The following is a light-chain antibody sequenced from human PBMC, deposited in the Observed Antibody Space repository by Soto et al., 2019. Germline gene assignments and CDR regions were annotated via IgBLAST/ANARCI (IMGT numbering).Light chain of an antibody. Sequence: QPVLTQSPSASASLGASVKLTCILSSGHSSYAIAWHQQQPEKGPRYLMKLNSDGSHRKGDGIPDRFSGSSSGAERYLTISSLQSEDEADYYCQTWGTGGVFGGGTKSPS. J-gene: IGLJ2*01. CDR1: SGHSSYA. CDR2: LNSDGSH. V-gene: IGLV4-69*01. CDR3: QTWGTGGV.